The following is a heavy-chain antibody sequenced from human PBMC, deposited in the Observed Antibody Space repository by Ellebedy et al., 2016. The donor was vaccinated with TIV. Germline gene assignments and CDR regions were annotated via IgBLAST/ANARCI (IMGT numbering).Heavy chain of an antibody. CDR3: ARGRGYNLESHFDY. D-gene: IGHD5-24*01. J-gene: IGHJ4*02. CDR2: IIAIFGTT. CDR1: GGMFRSNA. Sequence: ASVKVSCXASGGMFRSNAMSWVRQAPGQGLEWMGGIIAIFGTTNYAQEFQGRVTITADESTSTVYMELSSLRSEDTAVYYCARGRGYNLESHFDYWGQGTVVIVSS. V-gene: IGHV1-69*13.